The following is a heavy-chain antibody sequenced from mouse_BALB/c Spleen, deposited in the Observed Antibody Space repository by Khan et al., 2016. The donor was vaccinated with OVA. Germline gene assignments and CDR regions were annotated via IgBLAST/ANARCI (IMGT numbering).Heavy chain of an antibody. CDR1: GYTFSSYW. V-gene: IGHV1-9*01. Sequence: QVHVKQSGAELMKPGASVKISCKATGYTFSSYWIEWVKQRPGHGLEWIGEILPGSNSTNYNERFKGKATITADTSSNTASMQLSSLTSEDSAIYYFAGGNYYVSTSWFGYWGQGTLVTVSA. CDR2: ILPGSNST. J-gene: IGHJ3*01. D-gene: IGHD1-1*01. CDR3: AGGNYYVSTSWFGY.